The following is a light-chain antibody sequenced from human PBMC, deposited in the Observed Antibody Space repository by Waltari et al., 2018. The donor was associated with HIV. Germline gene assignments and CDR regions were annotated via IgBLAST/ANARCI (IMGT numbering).Light chain of an antibody. CDR1: GGSITSNY. J-gene: IGLJ3*02. Sequence: NFMLTQPHSVSESPGKTVTISCTRTGGSITSNYVQWYQRRSGGSPPPVLYEDDQRPSGGPGRFSGSIDSSSNSASLTISGLKPEDEADYYCQSSDRNNQVFGGGTKLTVL. V-gene: IGLV6-57*01. CDR3: QSSDRNNQV. CDR2: EDD.